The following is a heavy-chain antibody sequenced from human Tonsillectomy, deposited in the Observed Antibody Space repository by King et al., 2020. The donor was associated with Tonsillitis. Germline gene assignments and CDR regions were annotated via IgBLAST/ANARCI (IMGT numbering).Heavy chain of an antibody. CDR1: GYTFTGYY. V-gene: IGHV1-2*02. Sequence: QVQLVQSGAEVKKPGASVKVSCKASGYTFTGYYMHWVRQAPGQGLEWLGWINPNSGGTNYAQKFQGRVTMTRDTSINTAYMELSRLTSDDTAVYYCAGDSAVAGGMDVWGKGTTVTVSS. CDR2: INPNSGGT. D-gene: IGHD6-19*01. J-gene: IGHJ6*04. CDR3: AGDSAVAGGMDV.